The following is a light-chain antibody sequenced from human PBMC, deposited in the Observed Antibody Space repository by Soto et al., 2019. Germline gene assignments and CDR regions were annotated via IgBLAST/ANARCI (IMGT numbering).Light chain of an antibody. V-gene: IGLV6-57*01. CDR2: EDN. Sequence: NFMLTQPHSVSESPGKTVTISCTRSSGSIASNYVQWYQQRPGSSPTTVIYEDNQRLSGVPDRFSGSIDSSSNSASLTISGLKTEDEADYYCQYYDSSKQVFGGGTKLTVL. CDR1: SGSIASNY. CDR3: QYYDSSKQV. J-gene: IGLJ2*01.